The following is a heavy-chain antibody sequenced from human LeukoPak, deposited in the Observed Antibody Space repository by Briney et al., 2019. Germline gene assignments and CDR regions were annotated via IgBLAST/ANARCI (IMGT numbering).Heavy chain of an antibody. CDR3: ARDGYDILTGFSSYYFEY. CDR2: ISSSSTYI. Sequence: GGSLRLSCAASGFTFSSYSMNWVRQAPGKGLEWVSSISSSSTYIYYADSLKGRFTISRDNAKNSLYLQMNSLRAEDTAVYYCARDGYDILTGFSSYYFEYWGQGTLVTVSS. D-gene: IGHD3-9*01. CDR1: GFTFSSYS. V-gene: IGHV3-21*01. J-gene: IGHJ4*02.